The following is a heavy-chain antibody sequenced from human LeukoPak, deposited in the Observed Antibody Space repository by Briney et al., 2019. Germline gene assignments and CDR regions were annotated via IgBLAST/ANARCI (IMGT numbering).Heavy chain of an antibody. CDR3: GRRADYYDSSGYYYYFDY. D-gene: IGHD3-22*01. V-gene: IGHV1-18*01. J-gene: IGHJ4*02. CDR2: ISAYNGNT. CDR1: GYTFTSYG. Sequence: ASVKVSCKASGYTFTSYGISWVRQAPGQGLEWMVWISAYNGNTNYAQKLQGRVTMTTDTSTSTAYMELRSLRSDDTAVYYCGRRADYYDSSGYYYYFDYWGQGTLVTVSS.